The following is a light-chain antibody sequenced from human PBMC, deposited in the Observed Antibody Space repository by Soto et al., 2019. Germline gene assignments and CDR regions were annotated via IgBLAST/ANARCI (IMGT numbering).Light chain of an antibody. CDR2: GAS. J-gene: IGKJ3*01. CDR3: QKYNSAPQT. CDR1: QGISNY. Sequence: DIQMTQSPSSLSASVGDRVTITCRASQGISNYLAWYQQKPGKVPKLLMYGASTLQSGVPSRFSGSGSGTEFTLIISSLQPEDVATYYCQKYNSAPQTFGPGTKVDN. V-gene: IGKV1-27*01.